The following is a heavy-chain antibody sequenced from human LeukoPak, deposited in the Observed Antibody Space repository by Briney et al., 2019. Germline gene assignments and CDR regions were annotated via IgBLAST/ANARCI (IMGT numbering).Heavy chain of an antibody. J-gene: IGHJ4*02. D-gene: IGHD5-12*01. Sequence: ASVTVSCTASGYTFTSYGISWVRQAPGQGLEWMGWISAYNGNTNYAQKLQGRVTMTTDTSTSTAYMELRSLRSDDTAVYYCARDGLQRWLQFGGHFDYWGQGTLVTVSX. V-gene: IGHV1-18*01. CDR1: GYTFTSYG. CDR3: ARDGLQRWLQFGGHFDY. CDR2: ISAYNGNT.